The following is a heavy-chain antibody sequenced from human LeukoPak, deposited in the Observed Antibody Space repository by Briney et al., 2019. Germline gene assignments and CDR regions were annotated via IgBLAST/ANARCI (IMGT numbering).Heavy chain of an antibody. D-gene: IGHD3-10*01. CDR1: GFTFSTYW. V-gene: IGHV3-74*01. CDR3: ASPGRFGELYLEY. J-gene: IGHJ4*02. CDR2: INSDGSNT. Sequence: GGSLRLSCAASGFTFSTYWMHWVRQAPGKGLVWVSRINSDGSNTNYADSVKGRFTISRDNAKNTLSLQMNSLRAEDTAVYYCASPGRFGELYLEYWGQGTLVTVSS.